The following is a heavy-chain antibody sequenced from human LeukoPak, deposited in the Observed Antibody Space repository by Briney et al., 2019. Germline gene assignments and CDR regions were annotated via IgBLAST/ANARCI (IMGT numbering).Heavy chain of an antibody. J-gene: IGHJ5*02. CDR1: GYTFTGYY. V-gene: IGHV1-2*02. CDR3: AAAYSGYDWGTS. CDR2: INPNSGGT. D-gene: IGHD5-12*01. Sequence: GASVKVSCKASGYTFTGYYMHWVRQAPGQGLEWMGWINPNSGGTNHAQKFQGRVTITRDMSTSTAYMELSSLRSEDTAVYYCAAAYSGYDWGTSWGQGTLVTVSS.